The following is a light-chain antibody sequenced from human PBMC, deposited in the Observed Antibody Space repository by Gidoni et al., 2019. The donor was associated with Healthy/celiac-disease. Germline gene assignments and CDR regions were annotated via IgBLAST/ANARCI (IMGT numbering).Light chain of an antibody. Sequence: QSALTQPASVSGSPGQSITISCTGTSSDVGGYHYVSWYQQHPGKAPKLMIYDVSNRPSGVSNRFSGSKSGNTASLTISGLQAEDEADYYCSSYTSSSTSYVVFGGGTKLTVL. CDR3: SSYTSSSTSYVV. CDR2: DVS. CDR1: SSDVGGYHY. J-gene: IGLJ2*01. V-gene: IGLV2-14*01.